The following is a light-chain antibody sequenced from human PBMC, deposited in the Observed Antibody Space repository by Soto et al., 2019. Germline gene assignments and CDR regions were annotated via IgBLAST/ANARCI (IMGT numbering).Light chain of an antibody. CDR3: QQYDNLPQFA. Sequence: DIQLTQSPSSLSASVGDKVTITCQASQDINNFLSWYQQKPGKVPNLLIYDASTLETGVPSRFSGSGSGPDFTFTINSLQPEDIATYYCHCQQYDNLPQFAFGPGTKVDIK. CDR2: DAS. J-gene: IGKJ3*01. CDR1: QDINNF. V-gene: IGKV1-33*01.